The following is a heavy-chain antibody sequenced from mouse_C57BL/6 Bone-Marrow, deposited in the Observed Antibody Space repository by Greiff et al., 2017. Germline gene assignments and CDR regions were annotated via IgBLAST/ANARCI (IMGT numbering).Heavy chain of an antibody. CDR1: GFSLTSYG. CDR3: AKPEGNYRGYAMDY. D-gene: IGHD2-1*01. Sequence: VMLVESGPGLVAPSQSLSITCTVSGFSLTSYGVSWVRQPPGKGLEWLGVIWGDGSTNYHSALISRLSISKDNSKSQVFLKLNSLQTDDTATYYWAKPEGNYRGYAMDYGGQGTSGTGSS. J-gene: IGHJ4*01. V-gene: IGHV2-3*01. CDR2: IWGDGST.